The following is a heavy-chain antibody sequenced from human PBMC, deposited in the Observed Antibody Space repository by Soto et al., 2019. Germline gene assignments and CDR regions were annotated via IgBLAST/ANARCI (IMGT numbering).Heavy chain of an antibody. CDR3: ARAGGYCSGGSCYPQLQH. CDR2: IIPILGIA. CDR1: GGTFSSYT. J-gene: IGHJ1*01. Sequence: SVKVSCKASGGTFSSYTISWVRQAPGQGLEWMGRIIPILGIANYAQKFQGRVTITADKSTSTAYMELSSLRSEDTAVYYCARAGGYCSGGSCYPQLQHWGQGTLVTVSS. V-gene: IGHV1-69*02. D-gene: IGHD2-15*01.